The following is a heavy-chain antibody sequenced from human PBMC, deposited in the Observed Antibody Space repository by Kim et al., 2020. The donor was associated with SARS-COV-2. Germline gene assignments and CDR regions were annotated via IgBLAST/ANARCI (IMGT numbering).Heavy chain of an antibody. D-gene: IGHD1-26*01. CDR1: GFIVSNNY. Sequence: GGSLRLSCAASGFIVSNNYMSWVRQAPGKGLQWVSVIYSGGSTYYADSVKGRFTISRDNSKNTLYLQMNSLRAEDTAVYYCAREGGSYGGAFYSDYWGQGTLVTVSS. V-gene: IGHV3-53*01. CDR2: IYSGGST. J-gene: IGHJ4*02. CDR3: AREGGSYGGAFYSDY.